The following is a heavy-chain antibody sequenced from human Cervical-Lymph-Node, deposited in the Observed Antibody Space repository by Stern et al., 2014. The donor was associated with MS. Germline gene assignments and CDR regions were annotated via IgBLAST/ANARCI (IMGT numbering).Heavy chain of an antibody. D-gene: IGHD1-26*01. J-gene: IGHJ4*02. CDR2: ISYYGRDK. CDR1: GLGFRGYE. V-gene: IGHV3-30*04. Sequence: VQLVESGGGVVQPGRSLRLSCAASGLGFRGYELDWVRQAPGKVLELVALISYYGRDKYYTDSVKGQFTVSRDNSNNTVDLEMNSLRLEDTAVYYCAKGGSGSYLDWGQGSLVTVSS. CDR3: AKGGSGSYLD.